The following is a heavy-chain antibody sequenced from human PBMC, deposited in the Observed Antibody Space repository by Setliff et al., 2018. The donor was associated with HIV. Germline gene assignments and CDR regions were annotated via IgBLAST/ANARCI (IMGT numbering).Heavy chain of an antibody. J-gene: IGHJ4*02. CDR3: ARRGAYGYDYFDY. Sequence: ASETLSLTCTVSGGSISSSSYYWGWIRQPPGKGLEWIGSIYYSGSTYYNPSLTSRVTISIDTSKNQFSLKLTSVTAADTAVYYCARRGAYGYDYFDYWGPGTLVTVSS. D-gene: IGHD5-12*01. V-gene: IGHV4-39*07. CDR2: IYYSGST. CDR1: GGSISSSSYY.